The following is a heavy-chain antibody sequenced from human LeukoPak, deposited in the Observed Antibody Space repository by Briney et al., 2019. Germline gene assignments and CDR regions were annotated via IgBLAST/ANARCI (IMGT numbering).Heavy chain of an antibody. J-gene: IGHJ4*02. Sequence: ASETLSLTCTVSGGSMSSYSWSWIRQPPGEGLEWIGFIYYSGSTNYNPSLKSRVTISVDTSKNQLSLKLASVTAADTAVYYCARAKAATIYYFDFWGQGTLVTVSS. V-gene: IGHV4-59*01. CDR2: IYYSGST. CDR3: ARAKAATIYYFDF. CDR1: GGSMSSYS. D-gene: IGHD5-24*01.